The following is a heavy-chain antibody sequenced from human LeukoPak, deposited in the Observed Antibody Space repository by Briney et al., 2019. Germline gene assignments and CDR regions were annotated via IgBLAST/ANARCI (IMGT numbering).Heavy chain of an antibody. D-gene: IGHD3-22*01. CDR1: GFTFSSYA. J-gene: IGHJ3*02. CDR3: ARDSRFKLYYYDSSGIDI. V-gene: IGHV3-30-3*01. Sequence: GGSLRLSCAASGFTFSSYAMHWVRQAPGKGLEGVAVISYDGSNKYYADSVKGRFTISRDNSKNTLYLQMNSLRAEDTAVYYCARDSRFKLYYYDSSGIDIWGQGTMVTVSS. CDR2: ISYDGSNK.